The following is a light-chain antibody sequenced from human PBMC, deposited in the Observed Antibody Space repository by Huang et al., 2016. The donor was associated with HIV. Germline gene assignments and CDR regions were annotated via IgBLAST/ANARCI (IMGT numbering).Light chain of an antibody. J-gene: IGKJ3*01. Sequence: EIVMTQSPAILSASLGERVTLSCKASQSIGRDLAWYQQKPGQAPRLLLYGTSTRATGVPARFRGSGSGTDFTLTISRLESEDFAVYFCQKYDTWPFTFGPGAKVDIK. CDR1: QSIGRD. CDR2: GTS. CDR3: QKYDTWPFT. V-gene: IGKV3-15*01.